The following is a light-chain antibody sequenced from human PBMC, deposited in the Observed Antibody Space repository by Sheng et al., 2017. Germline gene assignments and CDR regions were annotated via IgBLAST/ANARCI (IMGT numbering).Light chain of an antibody. CDR3: QQYNSYSPWT. CDR1: QGISSW. CDR2: QAS. V-gene: IGKV1-5*03. Sequence: DIQMTQSPSSVSASVGDRVTITCRASQGISSWLAWYQQKPGKAPKLLIYQASSLESVVPSRFSGSGSGTEFTLTINSLQPDDFATYYCQQYNSYSPWTFGQGTKVEIK. J-gene: IGKJ1*01.